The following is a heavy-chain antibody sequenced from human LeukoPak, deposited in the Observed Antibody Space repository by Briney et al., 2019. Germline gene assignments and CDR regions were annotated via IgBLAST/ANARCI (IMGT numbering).Heavy chain of an antibody. CDR2: ISSSGSTI. CDR3: ARDSGYSYGYRNYYYGMDV. D-gene: IGHD5-18*01. J-gene: IGHJ6*02. V-gene: IGHV3-11*01. Sequence: GGSLRLSCAASGFTFSDYYMSWIRQAPGKGLEWVSYISSSGSTIYYADSVKGRFTISRDNAKNSLYLQMSSLRAEDTAVYYCARDSGYSYGYRNYYYGMDVWGQGTTVTVSS. CDR1: GFTFSDYY.